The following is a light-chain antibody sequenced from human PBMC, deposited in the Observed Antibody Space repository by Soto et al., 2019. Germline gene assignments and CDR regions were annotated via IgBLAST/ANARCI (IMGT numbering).Light chain of an antibody. J-gene: IGKJ5*01. V-gene: IGKV3-11*01. CDR2: DAS. CDR3: QQRSNWPIT. CDR1: QSVSSY. Sequence: EIVLTQSPATLSLSPLESDALXGRPSQSVSSYLAWYQQKPGQAPRLLIYDASNRATGIPARFSGSGSGTDFTLTISSLEPEDFAVYYCQQRSNWPITFGQGTRLEIK.